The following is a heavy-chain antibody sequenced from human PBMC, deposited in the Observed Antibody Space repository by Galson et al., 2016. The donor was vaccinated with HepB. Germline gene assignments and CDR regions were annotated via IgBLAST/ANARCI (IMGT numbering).Heavy chain of an antibody. J-gene: IGHJ6*02. V-gene: IGHV3-74*01. CDR1: GFTFSTYW. Sequence: SLRLSCAASGFTFSTYWMHWVRQVPGKGLVWVSRINSDGNSTSCADSVRGRFTISRDNARNTLYLQMNRLKVEDTAAYYCVSPPNQDFEGSGHRDDYYYYGMHDWGQGTTVTVSS. CDR2: INSDGNST. D-gene: IGHD3-9*01. CDR3: VSPPNQDFEGSGHRDDYYYYGMHD.